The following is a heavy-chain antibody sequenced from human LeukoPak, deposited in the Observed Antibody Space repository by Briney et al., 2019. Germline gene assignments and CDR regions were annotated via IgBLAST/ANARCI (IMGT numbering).Heavy chain of an antibody. CDR3: ARAKDIVVVPHAFDI. CDR1: GGTFSSYA. V-gene: IGHV1-69*13. Sequence: ASVKVSCKASGGTFSSYAISWVRQAPGRGIEWMGGIIPIFGTANYAQKFQGRVTITADESTSTAYMELSSLRSEDTAVYYCARAKDIVVVPHAFDIWGQGTMVTVSS. CDR2: IIPIFGTA. J-gene: IGHJ3*02. D-gene: IGHD2-2*01.